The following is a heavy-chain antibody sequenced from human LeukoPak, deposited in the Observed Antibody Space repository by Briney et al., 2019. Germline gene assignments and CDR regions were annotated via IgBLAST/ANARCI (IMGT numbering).Heavy chain of an antibody. V-gene: IGHV3-23*01. CDR2: ISGSGGST. J-gene: IGHJ4*02. Sequence: GGSLRLSGAASGFTFSSYAMSWVRQAPGKGLEWVSAISGSGGSTYYADSVKGRFTISRDNSKNTLYLQMNSLRAEDTAVYYCARDRGYRGFDYWGQGTLVTVSS. CDR1: GFTFSSYA. D-gene: IGHD5-18*01. CDR3: ARDRGYRGFDY.